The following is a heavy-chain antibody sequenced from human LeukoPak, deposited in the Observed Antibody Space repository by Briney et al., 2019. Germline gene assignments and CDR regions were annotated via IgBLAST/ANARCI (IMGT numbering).Heavy chain of an antibody. D-gene: IGHD3-16*01. Sequence: QPGRSLRLSCAASGFTFSSYGMHWVRQAPGKGLEWVAVIWYDGGNKYYADSVKGRFTISRDNSKNTLYLQMNSLRAEDTAMYYCAKDPSGFGGDYWGQGTLVTVSS. CDR2: IWYDGGNK. CDR1: GFTFSSYG. J-gene: IGHJ4*02. V-gene: IGHV3-30*18. CDR3: AKDPSGFGGDY.